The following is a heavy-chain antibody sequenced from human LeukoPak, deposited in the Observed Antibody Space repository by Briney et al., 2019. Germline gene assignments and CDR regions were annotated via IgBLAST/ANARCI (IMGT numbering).Heavy chain of an antibody. D-gene: IGHD6-19*01. J-gene: IGHJ6*02. Sequence: GGSLRLSCAVSGFTFSSYAMSWVRQAPGKGLEWVSCIYGSAGTTQYADSVKGRFTISRDKSKNTLYLQMNSLRAEDTAVYYCAKDWTVAVAGRDRYYYYGMDVWGQGTTVTVSS. CDR3: AKDWTVAVAGRDRYYYYGMDV. CDR2: IYGSAGTT. CDR1: GFTFSSYA. V-gene: IGHV3-23*01.